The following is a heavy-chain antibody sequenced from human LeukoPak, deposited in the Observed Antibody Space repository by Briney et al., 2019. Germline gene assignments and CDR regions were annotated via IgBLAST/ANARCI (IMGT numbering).Heavy chain of an antibody. Sequence: GASVKVSCKASGYTFTSYDINWVRQATGQGLEWMGWINPNSGGTNYAQKFQGRVTMTRDTSISTAYMELSRLRSDDTAVYYCARGAGAGPATENDYWGQGTLVTVSS. CDR2: INPNSGGT. J-gene: IGHJ4*02. D-gene: IGHD1-26*01. V-gene: IGHV1-2*02. CDR1: GYTFTSYD. CDR3: ARGAGAGPATENDY.